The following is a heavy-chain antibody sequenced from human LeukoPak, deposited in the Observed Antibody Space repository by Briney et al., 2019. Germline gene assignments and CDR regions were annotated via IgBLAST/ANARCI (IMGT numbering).Heavy chain of an antibody. CDR3: APSRGGDYGSYYFDY. J-gene: IGHJ4*02. CDR1: GFTFSSYG. CDR2: IWYDGSNK. V-gene: IGHV3-33*01. D-gene: IGHD3-10*01. Sequence: GRSLRLSCAASGFTFSSYGMHWVRQAPGKGLEWVAVIWYDGSNKYYADSVKGRFTISRDNSKNTLYLQMNSLRAEDTAVYYCAPSRGGDYGSYYFDYWGQGTLVTVSS.